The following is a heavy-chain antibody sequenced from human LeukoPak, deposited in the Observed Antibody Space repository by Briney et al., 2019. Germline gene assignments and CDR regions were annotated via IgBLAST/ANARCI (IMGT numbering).Heavy chain of an antibody. CDR2: ISGSGGST. D-gene: IGHD6-13*01. CDR1: GFTFSSYA. V-gene: IGHV3-23*01. J-gene: IGHJ4*02. Sequence: GGSLRLSCAVSGFTFSSYAMRWVRQAPGKGLEWVPAISGSGGSTYHADSVKGRFTISRDNSKNTLYLQMNSLRAEDTAVYYCAKASNSSSWYFYFDYWGQGTLVTVSS. CDR3: AKASNSSSWYFYFDY.